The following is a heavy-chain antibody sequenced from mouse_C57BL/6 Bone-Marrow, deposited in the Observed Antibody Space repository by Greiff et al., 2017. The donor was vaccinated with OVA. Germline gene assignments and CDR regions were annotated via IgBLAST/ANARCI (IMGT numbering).Heavy chain of an antibody. CDR3: ARPRLGAMDY. CDR1: GFTFSSYG. V-gene: IGHV5-6*01. J-gene: IGHJ4*01. Sequence: EVHLVESGGDLVKPGGSLKLSCAASGFTFSSYGMSWVRQTPDKRLEWVATISSGGSYTYYPDSVKGRFTISRDNAKNTLYLQMSSLKSEDTAMYYCARPRLGAMDYWGQGTSVTVSS. CDR2: ISSGGSYT.